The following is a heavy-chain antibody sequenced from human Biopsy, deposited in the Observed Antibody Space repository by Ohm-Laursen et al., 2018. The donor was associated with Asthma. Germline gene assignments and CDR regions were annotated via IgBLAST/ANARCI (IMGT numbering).Heavy chain of an antibody. CDR2: IKHDESEN. CDR1: GFTFGDYW. J-gene: IGHJ1*01. V-gene: IGHV3-7*01. D-gene: IGHD3-3*02. Sequence: SLRLSCTAAGFTFGDYWMSWVRQVPGRGLEWVANIKHDESENNHVDSLKGRFTISRDKAKNSLYLQMNSLRAEDTAVYYCARTFHFWSPYHAEHYQLWGQGALVTVSS. CDR3: ARTFHFWSPYHAEHYQL.